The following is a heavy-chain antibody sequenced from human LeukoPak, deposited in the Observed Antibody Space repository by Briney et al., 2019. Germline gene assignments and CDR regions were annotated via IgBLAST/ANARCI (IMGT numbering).Heavy chain of an antibody. J-gene: IGHJ4*02. D-gene: IGHD4-17*01. CDR2: INPKSGGT. V-gene: IGHV1-2*02. CDR3: ARVRGDYTTPFDY. Sequence: GASVKVSCKASGYTFTGYYIHWVRQAPGQGLEWMGWINPKSGGTDFAQKFQGRVTMTRDTSISTAYMELSRLRSEDTAVYYYARVRGDYTTPFDYWGQGTLVTVSS. CDR1: GYTFTGYY.